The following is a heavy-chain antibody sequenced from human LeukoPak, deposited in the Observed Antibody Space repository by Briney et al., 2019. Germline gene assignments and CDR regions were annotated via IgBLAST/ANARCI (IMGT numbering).Heavy chain of an antibody. CDR3: ARVEQQLTFDY. Sequence: SETPTLTCTVSGGSISSYYWSWIRQPPGKGLEWIGYIYYSGSTNYNPSLKSRVTISVDTSKNQFSLKLSSVTAADTAVYYCARVEQQLTFDYWGQGTLVTVSS. J-gene: IGHJ4*02. CDR2: IYYSGST. D-gene: IGHD6-13*01. CDR1: GGSISSYY. V-gene: IGHV4-59*01.